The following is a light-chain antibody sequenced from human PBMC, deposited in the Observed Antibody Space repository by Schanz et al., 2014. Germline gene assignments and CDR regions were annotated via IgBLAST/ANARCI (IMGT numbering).Light chain of an antibody. J-gene: IGLJ1*01. CDR3: CSYTSTTTLGV. Sequence: QSALTQPASVSGSPGQSVTISCTGTSSDVGGYNYVSWYQQHPGTAPKLIIYEVTKRPSGVPDRFSGSKSGNTASLAISGLQAEDEADYYCCSYTSTTTLGVFGTGTKLTVL. CDR1: SSDVGGYNY. CDR2: EVT. V-gene: IGLV2-14*01.